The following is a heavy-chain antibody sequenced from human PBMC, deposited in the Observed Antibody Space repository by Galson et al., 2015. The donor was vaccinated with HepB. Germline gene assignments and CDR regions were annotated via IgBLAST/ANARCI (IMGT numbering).Heavy chain of an antibody. CDR2: NSAYNGNT. Sequence: SVKVSCKASGYTFTSYGISWVRQAPGQGLEWMGWNSAYNGNTNYAQKLQGRVTMTTDTSTSTAYMELRSLRSDDTAVYYCARDRDSVTRGPLGYWGQGTLVTVSS. CDR1: GYTFTSYG. V-gene: IGHV1-18*01. CDR3: ARDRDSVTRGPLGY. D-gene: IGHD4-17*01. J-gene: IGHJ4*02.